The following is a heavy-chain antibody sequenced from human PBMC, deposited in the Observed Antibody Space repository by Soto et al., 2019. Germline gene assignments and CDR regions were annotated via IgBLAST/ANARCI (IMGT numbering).Heavy chain of an antibody. J-gene: IGHJ6*02. Sequence: SETLSLTCTVSGGSISSYYWSWIRQPAGKGLEWIGRIYTSGSTNYNPSLKSRVTMSVDTSKNQFSLKLSSVTAADTAVYYCARSIAARPGLYYYYYGMDVWGQGTTVTSP. CDR3: ARSIAARPGLYYYYYGMDV. CDR2: IYTSGST. V-gene: IGHV4-4*07. CDR1: GGSISSYY. D-gene: IGHD6-6*01.